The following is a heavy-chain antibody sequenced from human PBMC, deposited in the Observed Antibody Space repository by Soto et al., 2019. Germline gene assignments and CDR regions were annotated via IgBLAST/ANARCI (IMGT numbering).Heavy chain of an antibody. V-gene: IGHV3-21*01. CDR2: ISSSSSYI. D-gene: IGHD2-15*01. J-gene: IGHJ4*02. CDR3: PRGMAEVDAHGLLGY. Sequence: EVQLVESGGGLVKPGGSLRLSCAASGFTFSSYSMNWVRQAPGKGLVWVSYISSSSSYIYYADSVKGRFTMYRDNAKNPLNLPMTNLRAEDTAVYNCPRGMAEVDAHGLLGYWGQGALVTVAS. CDR1: GFTFSSYS.